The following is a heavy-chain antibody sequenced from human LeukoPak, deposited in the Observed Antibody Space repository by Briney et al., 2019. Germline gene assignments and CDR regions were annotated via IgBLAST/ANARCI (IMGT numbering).Heavy chain of an antibody. CDR3: ARGRASLAAPPYYYYYMDV. V-gene: IGHV4-61*05. CDR1: GGSISSSSYY. D-gene: IGHD2-15*01. Sequence: SETLSLTCTVSGGSISSSSYYWGWIRQPPGKGLEWIGRIYTSGSTNYNPSLKSRVTMSVDTSKNQFSLKLSSVTAADTAVYYRARGRASLAAPPYYYYYMDVWGKGTTVTISS. CDR2: IYTSGST. J-gene: IGHJ6*03.